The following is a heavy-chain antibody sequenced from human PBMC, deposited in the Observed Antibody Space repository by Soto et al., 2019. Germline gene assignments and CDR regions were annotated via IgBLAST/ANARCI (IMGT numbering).Heavy chain of an antibody. J-gene: IGHJ4*02. CDR2: IWYDGSNK. CDR1: GFTFSSYG. Sequence: PGGSLRLSCAASGFTFSSYGMHWLRQAPGKGLEWVAVIWYDGSNKYYADSVKGRFTISRDNSKNTLYLQMNSLRAEDTAVYYCARDGYCSGGSCYSVPVFDYWGQGT. D-gene: IGHD2-15*01. V-gene: IGHV3-33*01. CDR3: ARDGYCSGGSCYSVPVFDY.